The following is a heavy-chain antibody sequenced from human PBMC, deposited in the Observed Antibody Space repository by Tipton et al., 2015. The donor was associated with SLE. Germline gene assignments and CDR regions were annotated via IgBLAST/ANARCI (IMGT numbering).Heavy chain of an antibody. J-gene: IGHJ4*02. CDR3: AGGELRYGDYDFYY. Sequence: TLSLTCSVSGDSISDYYWTWIRQPPGKGLEWIGYIFYSGGTNYNPSLKSRVTISGDTSKNQFSLRLSSVTAADTAVYYCAGGELRYGDYDFYYWGQGSLVTVSS. CDR2: IFYSGGT. V-gene: IGHV4-59*01. CDR1: GDSISDYY. D-gene: IGHD4-17*01.